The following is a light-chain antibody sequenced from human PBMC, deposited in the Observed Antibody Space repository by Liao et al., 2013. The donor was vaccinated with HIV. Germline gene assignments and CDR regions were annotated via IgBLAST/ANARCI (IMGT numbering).Light chain of an antibody. CDR2: NES. J-gene: IGLJ1*01. V-gene: IGLV3-21*04. CDR3: QVWDRSSGQYV. Sequence: SYVLTQSPSVSVAPGQTAKITCRGNNIGRRSVHWYQQKAGQAPVLFIANESDRPSGIPERFSGSNSGNTATLTISGVEAGDEADYYCQVWDRSSGQYVFGFGTKVTVL. CDR1: NIGRRS.